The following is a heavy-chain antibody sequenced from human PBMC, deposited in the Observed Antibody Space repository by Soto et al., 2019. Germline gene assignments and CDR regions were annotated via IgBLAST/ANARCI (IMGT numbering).Heavy chain of an antibody. CDR3: ARRGSGSYSDY. Sequence: SETLSLTCTVSGGSINNSNYYWGWIRQSPGKGLEWIGSIYYSGSTYYNPSLKSRVTISVDTSKNQFSLKLSSVTAADTAVYYCARRGSGSYSDYWGQGTLVTVSS. CDR2: IYYSGST. J-gene: IGHJ4*02. CDR1: GGSINNSNYY. D-gene: IGHD3-10*01. V-gene: IGHV4-39*01.